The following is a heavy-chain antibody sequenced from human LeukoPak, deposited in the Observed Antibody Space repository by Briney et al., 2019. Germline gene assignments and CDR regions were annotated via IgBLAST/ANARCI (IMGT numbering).Heavy chain of an antibody. J-gene: IGHJ5*02. Sequence: SVKVSCKASGGTFSSYAISWVRQAPGQGLEWMGRIIPILGIASYAQKFQGRVTITADKSTSTAYMELSSLRSEDTAVYYCARDSLPYYDSSGYMENWFDPWGQGTLVTVSS. D-gene: IGHD3-22*01. V-gene: IGHV1-69*04. CDR1: GGTFSSYA. CDR3: ARDSLPYYDSSGYMENWFDP. CDR2: IIPILGIA.